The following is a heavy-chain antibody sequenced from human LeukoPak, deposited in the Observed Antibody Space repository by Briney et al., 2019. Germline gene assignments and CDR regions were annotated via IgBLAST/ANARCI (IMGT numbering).Heavy chain of an antibody. CDR2: TYYRSDWYK. D-gene: IGHD6-6*01. V-gene: IGHV6-1*01. CDR1: GDSVSSYSAA. CDR3: ARDPHSNSSYYYFDY. Sequence: SQTLSLTCAISGDSVSSYSAAWNWIRQSPSRGLEWLGRTYYRSDWYKDYAVSMKSRITINPDTSRNQFSLHLNSVTPEDTAVHYCARDPHSNSSYYYFDYWGQGTLVTVSS. J-gene: IGHJ4*02.